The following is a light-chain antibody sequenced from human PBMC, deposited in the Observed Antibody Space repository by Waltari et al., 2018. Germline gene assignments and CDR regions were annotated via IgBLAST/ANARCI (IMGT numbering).Light chain of an antibody. V-gene: IGLV2-11*01. Sequence: QSALTQPRSVSGSPGQSVTISCTGTSSDVGGYNYVSWYQQHPGKAPKLMIYDVSKRPAGVPDRSSGSKSGNTASLTISGLQAEDEADYYCCSYAGSYTRWVFGGGTKLTVL. CDR3: CSYAGSYTRWV. CDR1: SSDVGGYNY. CDR2: DVS. J-gene: IGLJ3*02.